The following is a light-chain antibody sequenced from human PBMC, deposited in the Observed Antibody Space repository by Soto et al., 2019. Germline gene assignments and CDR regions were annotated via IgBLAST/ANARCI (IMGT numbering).Light chain of an antibody. J-gene: IGKJ4*01. CDR2: KAS. CDR1: QSISSW. Sequence: DIQMTQSPSTLSASVGDRVTITCRASQSISSWLAWYQQKPGKAPKLLIYKASSLEIGVPSRLSGSGSGTEFTLTISSLQPDDFANYYCQQYNSYSLTFGGGTKVEIK. V-gene: IGKV1-5*03. CDR3: QQYNSYSLT.